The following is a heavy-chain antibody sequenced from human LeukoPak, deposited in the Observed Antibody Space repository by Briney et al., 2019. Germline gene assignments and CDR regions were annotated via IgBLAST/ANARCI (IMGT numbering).Heavy chain of an antibody. CDR2: ISYDGSHK. CDR3: ARAPLGTPQPKYYLDY. CDR1: GFTFSSYA. J-gene: IGHJ4*02. V-gene: IGHV3-30-3*01. Sequence: TGGSLRLSCAASGFTFSSYAMHWVRQAPGKGLEWVSVISYDGSHKYYADSVKGRFTISRDNSKNTLYLQMNSLRAEDTAVYYCARAPLGTPQPKYYLDYWGQGTLVTVSS. D-gene: IGHD3-16*01.